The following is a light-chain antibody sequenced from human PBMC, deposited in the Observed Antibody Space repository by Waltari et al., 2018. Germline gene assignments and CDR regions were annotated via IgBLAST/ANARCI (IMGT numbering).Light chain of an antibody. CDR2: AVT. Sequence: QSALTQPASVAGSPGQSITIPCNGTSSDIATYTSVSWYQQHPGKAPRLMIFAVTNRPSGVSNRFSGSKSGNTASLTISGLQPEDEGDYYCTSYTSSITWVFGGGTKLTVL. CDR1: SSDIATYTS. J-gene: IGLJ3*02. CDR3: TSYTSSITWV. V-gene: IGLV2-14*01.